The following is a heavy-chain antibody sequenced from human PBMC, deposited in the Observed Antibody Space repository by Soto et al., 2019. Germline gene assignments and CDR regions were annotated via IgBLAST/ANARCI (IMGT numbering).Heavy chain of an antibody. J-gene: IGHJ4*02. CDR1: GFSFDNYG. D-gene: IGHD3-16*01. CDR2: IKSDGTST. CDR3: AQLGLMTFSHKHYFNH. V-gene: IGHV3-23*01. Sequence: GGSLRLSCVASGFSFDNYGMSWVRQAPGEGLEWVSAIKSDGTSTYYAASVEDRFTISRDNSKNTLYLQLNSLRAEDTAVYYCAQLGLMTFSHKHYFNHWGRGTLVT.